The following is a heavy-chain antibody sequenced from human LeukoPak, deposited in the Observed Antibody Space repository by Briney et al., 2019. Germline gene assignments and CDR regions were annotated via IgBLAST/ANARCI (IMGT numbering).Heavy chain of an antibody. J-gene: IGHJ3*02. CDR2: IIPIPGIA. D-gene: IGHD5-12*01. V-gene: IGHV1-69*04. CDR3: ARGLGYSGYPNAFDI. CDR1: GGTFSSYA. Sequence: SVKVSCKASGGTFSSYAISWVRQAPGQGLEWMGRIIPIPGIANYAQKFQGRVTITADKSTSTAYMELSSLRSEDTAVYYCARGLGYSGYPNAFDIWGQGTMVTVSS.